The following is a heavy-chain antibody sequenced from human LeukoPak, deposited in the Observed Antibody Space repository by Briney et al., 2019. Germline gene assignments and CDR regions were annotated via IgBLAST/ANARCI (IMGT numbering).Heavy chain of an antibody. D-gene: IGHD6-19*01. J-gene: IGHJ2*01. V-gene: IGHV4-59*08. CDR3: AKTVAGYWYFDL. Sequence: SETLSLTCTVSGSADSISSYYLNWIRQPPGKALEWIGYIYYSGSTNYNPSLKSRVTISVDTSKNQFSLKLSSVTAADTAVYYCAKTVAGYWYFDLWGRGTLVTVSS. CDR1: GSADSISSYY. CDR2: IYYSGST.